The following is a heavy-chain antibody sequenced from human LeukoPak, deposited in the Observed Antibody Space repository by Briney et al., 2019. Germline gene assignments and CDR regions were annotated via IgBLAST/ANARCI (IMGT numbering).Heavy chain of an antibody. CDR2: ISSSSSTI. CDR3: APNDILTDFDY. CDR1: GFTFSSYE. D-gene: IGHD3-9*01. Sequence: GGSLRLSCAASGFTFSSYEMNWVRQAPGKGLEWVSYISSSSSTIYYADSVKGRFTISRDNAKNSLYLQMNGLRDEDTAVYYCAPNDILTDFDYWGQRTLVTVSS. V-gene: IGHV3-48*02. J-gene: IGHJ4*02.